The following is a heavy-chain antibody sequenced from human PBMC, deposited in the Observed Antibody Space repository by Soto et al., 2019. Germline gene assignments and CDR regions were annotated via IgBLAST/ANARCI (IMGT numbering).Heavy chain of an antibody. CDR1: VVSISSYY. CDR3: ASSSPAFYSSGWYGWFDP. J-gene: IGHJ5*02. CDR2: IYYSGST. D-gene: IGHD6-19*01. V-gene: IGHV4-59*01. Sequence: LXLTCTVSVVSISSYYWSWIRQPPGKGLEWIGYIYYSGSTNYNPSLKSRVTISVDTSKNQFSLKLSSVTAADTAVYYCASSSPAFYSSGWYGWFDPWGQGTLVTVYS.